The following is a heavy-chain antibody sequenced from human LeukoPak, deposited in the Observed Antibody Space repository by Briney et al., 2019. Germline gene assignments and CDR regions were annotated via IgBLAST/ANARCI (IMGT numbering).Heavy chain of an antibody. CDR1: GGSFSGYY. Sequence: SETLSLTCAVYGGSFSGYYWSWIRQPPGKGLEWIGEINHSGSTNYNPSLKSRVTISVDTSKNQFSLKLSSVTAADTAVYYCATSRITIFGVVKRGFDPWGQGTLVTVSS. V-gene: IGHV4-34*01. J-gene: IGHJ5*02. D-gene: IGHD3-3*01. CDR2: INHSGST. CDR3: ATSRITIFGVVKRGFDP.